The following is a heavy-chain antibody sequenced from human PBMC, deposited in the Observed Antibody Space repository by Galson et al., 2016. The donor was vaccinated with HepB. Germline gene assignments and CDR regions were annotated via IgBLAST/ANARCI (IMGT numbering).Heavy chain of an antibody. D-gene: IGHD2-21*02. CDR3: AKAVGHIAVVTAFDS. CDR2: SSGGGGAT. CDR1: GFTFSNYA. Sequence: SLRLSCAASGFTFSNYAMGWVRQAPGKGLEYVSVSSGGGGATHYADSVTGRFTISRDTSKNTLFLLMNSLSAEDTAVYYCAKAVGHIAVVTAFDSWGQGTLVTVSS. J-gene: IGHJ4*02. V-gene: IGHV3-23*01.